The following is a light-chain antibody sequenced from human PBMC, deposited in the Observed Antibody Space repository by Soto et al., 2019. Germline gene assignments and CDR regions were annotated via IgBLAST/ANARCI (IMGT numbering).Light chain of an antibody. CDR3: SSYTGSSTLVV. V-gene: IGLV2-14*01. Sequence: QSVLPQPASVSGSPGQSITISCTGTSSDVGGYNYVSWYQQHPGKAPKLVIYDVSNRPSGVSNRFSGSKSGNTASLTISGLQADDEAEYYCSSYTGSSTLVVFGGGTKLTVL. J-gene: IGLJ2*01. CDR1: SSDVGGYNY. CDR2: DVS.